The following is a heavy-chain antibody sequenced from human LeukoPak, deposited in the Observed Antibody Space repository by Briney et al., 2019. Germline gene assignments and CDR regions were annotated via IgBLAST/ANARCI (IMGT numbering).Heavy chain of an antibody. CDR3: ARDKGYQLLTGFDY. J-gene: IGHJ4*02. CDR1: GFTFSSYS. CDR2: ISSSSSYI. V-gene: IGHV3-21*01. D-gene: IGHD2-2*01. Sequence: GGSLRLSCAASGFTFSSYSMNWVRQAPGKGLEWVSSISSSSSYIYYADSVKGRFTISRDNAKNSLYLQMNNLRAEDTAVYYCARDKGYQLLTGFDYWGQGTLVTVSS.